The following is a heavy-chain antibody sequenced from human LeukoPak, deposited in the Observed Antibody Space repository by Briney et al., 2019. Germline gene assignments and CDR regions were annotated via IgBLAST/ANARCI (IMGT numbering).Heavy chain of an antibody. J-gene: IGHJ4*02. CDR1: GFTFSSYA. D-gene: IGHD3-22*01. CDR3: AKASGLMIVVVGVQFDY. Sequence: PGGSLRLSCAASGFTFSSYAMSWVRQAPGKGLEWVSAISGSGGSTYYADSVKGRFTISRDNSKNTLYLQMNSLRAEDTAVYYCAKASGLMIVVVGVQFDYWGQGTLVTVSS. V-gene: IGHV3-23*01. CDR2: ISGSGGST.